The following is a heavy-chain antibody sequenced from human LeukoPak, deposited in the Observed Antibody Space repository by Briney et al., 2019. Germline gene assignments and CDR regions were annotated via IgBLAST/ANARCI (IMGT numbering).Heavy chain of an antibody. CDR1: GYTFLDFY. CDR2: INPFSGGT. D-gene: IGHD3-22*01. Sequence: ASVKVSCKATGYTFLDFYIHWVRQAPGQGLEWMGWINPFSGGTKYAQKFQGWVTMTRDTSISTAYMELSRLTSDDTAVYYCARGGYDLDYWGQGTLVTVSS. J-gene: IGHJ4*02. CDR3: ARGGYDLDY. V-gene: IGHV1-2*04.